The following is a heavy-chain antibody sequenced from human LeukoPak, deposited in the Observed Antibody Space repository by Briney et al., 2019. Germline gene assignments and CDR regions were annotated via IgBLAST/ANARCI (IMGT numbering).Heavy chain of an antibody. CDR1: GGSLSSGGYS. CDR3: ARAGIAAALAY. V-gene: IGHV4-30-2*01. CDR2: IYLRGST. J-gene: IGHJ4*02. Sequence: SQTLSLTCAVSGGSLSSGGYSWSCIRQPPRKCLECIEYIYLRGSTYYNPSLKSRVTISVDRYKNQFSLQLSSVAAADTAVYYCARAGIAAALAYWGQGTLVTVSS. D-gene: IGHD6-13*01.